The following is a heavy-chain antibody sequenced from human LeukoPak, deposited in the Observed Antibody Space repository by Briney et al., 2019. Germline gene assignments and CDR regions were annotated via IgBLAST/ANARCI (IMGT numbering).Heavy chain of an antibody. CDR1: GGSISSYY. CDR3: ARRTGAVDDY. D-gene: IGHD1-14*01. V-gene: IGHV4-59*08. J-gene: IGHJ4*02. CDR2: IYYSGST. Sequence: SETLSLTCTVSGGSISSYYWSWIRQPPGKGLEWIGYIYYSGSTNYNPSLKSRVTISVDTSKNQFSLKLSSVTAADTAVYYCARRTGAVDDYWGQGTLVTVSS.